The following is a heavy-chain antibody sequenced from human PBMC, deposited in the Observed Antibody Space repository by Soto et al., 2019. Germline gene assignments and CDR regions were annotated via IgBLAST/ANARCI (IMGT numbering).Heavy chain of an antibody. J-gene: IGHJ6*03. CDR3: ARVVPAAPPYYYYYYMDV. Sequence: QLQLQESGPGLVKPSETLSLTCTVSGGSISSSSYYWGWIRQPPGKGLEWIGSIYYSGSTYYNPCLKSRVTISVDTPKNQFSLKLSSVTAADTAVYYCARVVPAAPPYYYYYYMDVWGKGTTVTVSS. CDR2: IYYSGST. V-gene: IGHV4-39*01. D-gene: IGHD2-2*01. CDR1: GGSISSSSYY.